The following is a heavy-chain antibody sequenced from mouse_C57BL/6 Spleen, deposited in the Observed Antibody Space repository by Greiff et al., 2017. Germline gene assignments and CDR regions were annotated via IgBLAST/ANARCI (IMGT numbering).Heavy chain of an antibody. CDR1: GYSITSGYY. J-gene: IGHJ2*01. D-gene: IGHD2-1*01. Sequence: VQLKESGPGLVKPSQSLSLTCSVTGYSITSGYYWNWIRQFPGNKLEWMGYISYDGSNNYNPSLKNRISITRDTSKNQFFLKLNSVTTEDTATYYCARVNYVGYYFDYWGQGTTLTVSS. CDR2: ISYDGSN. V-gene: IGHV3-6*01. CDR3: ARVNYVGYYFDY.